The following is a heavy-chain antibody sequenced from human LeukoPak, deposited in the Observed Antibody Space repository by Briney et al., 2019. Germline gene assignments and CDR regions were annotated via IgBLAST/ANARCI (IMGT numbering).Heavy chain of an antibody. J-gene: IGHJ5*02. CDR1: GGTFSSYA. Sequence: SSVKVSCKASGGTFSSYAISWVRQAPGQGLEWMGWISAYNGNTNYAQKLQGRVTMTTDTSTSTAYMELRSLRSDDTAVYYCARVRSDIVVVPAAIRNWFDPWGQGTLVTVSS. V-gene: IGHV1-18*01. CDR3: ARVRSDIVVVPAAIRNWFDP. D-gene: IGHD2-2*01. CDR2: ISAYNGNT.